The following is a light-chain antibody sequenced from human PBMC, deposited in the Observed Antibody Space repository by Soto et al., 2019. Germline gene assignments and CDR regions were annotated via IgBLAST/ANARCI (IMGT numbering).Light chain of an antibody. CDR1: QSVSTN. V-gene: IGKV3-15*01. CDR3: QQYNNWWT. J-gene: IGKJ1*01. Sequence: EIVMTQSPATLSVSPGESATLSCRASQSVSTNLAWYQQKPGQAPRLLIYGASNRATGIPARISGSGSGTEFTLTISSLQSEDFAVYYCQQYNNWWTFGQGTKVEIK. CDR2: GAS.